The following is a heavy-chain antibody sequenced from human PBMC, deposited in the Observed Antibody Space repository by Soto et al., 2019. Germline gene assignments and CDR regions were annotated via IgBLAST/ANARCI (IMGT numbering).Heavy chain of an antibody. CDR2: TNSDGSDT. Sequence: GGSLRLSCEASGFTFSSYWMYWVRQAPGKGLVWVSRTNSDGSDTSYADSVKGRFTISRDNAKNTLYLQMNSLIAEDTAVYYCARDRGWSLFDYWGQGTLVTVSS. CDR1: GFTFSSYW. CDR3: ARDRGWSLFDY. V-gene: IGHV3-74*01. J-gene: IGHJ4*02. D-gene: IGHD6-19*01.